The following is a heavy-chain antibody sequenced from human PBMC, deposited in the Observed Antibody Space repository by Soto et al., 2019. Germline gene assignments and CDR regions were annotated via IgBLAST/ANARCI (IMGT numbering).Heavy chain of an antibody. CDR1: GGSISSSNYY. CDR2: IYYSGST. Sequence: QLQLQESGPGLVKPSETLSLTCTVSGGSISSSNYYWGWIRQPPGKGLEWIGSIYYSGSTYYNPSLKSRVTISLDTSKTQFSLKLSSVTAADTAMYYCARGGYCSGASCAYMGHYYYYGMDVWGQGTTVTVSS. CDR3: ARGGYCSGASCAYMGHYYYYGMDV. D-gene: IGHD2-15*01. J-gene: IGHJ6*02. V-gene: IGHV4-39*01.